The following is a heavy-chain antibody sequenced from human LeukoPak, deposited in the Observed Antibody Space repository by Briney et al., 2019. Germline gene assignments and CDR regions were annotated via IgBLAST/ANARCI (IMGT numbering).Heavy chain of an antibody. D-gene: IGHD3-9*01. CDR1: GGSISSSSYY. Sequence: PSETLSLTCTVSGGSISSSSYYWGWIRQPPGKGLEWIGSIYYSGSTYYNPSLKSRVTISVDTSKNQFSLKLSSVTAADTAVYYCARGFDGPNAFDIWGQGTMVTVSS. CDR2: IYYSGST. J-gene: IGHJ3*02. V-gene: IGHV4-39*07. CDR3: ARGFDGPNAFDI.